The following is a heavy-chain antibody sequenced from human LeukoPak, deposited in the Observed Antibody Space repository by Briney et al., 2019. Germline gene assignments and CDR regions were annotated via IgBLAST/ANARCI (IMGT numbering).Heavy chain of an antibody. CDR2: ISGSGSRT. D-gene: IGHD2-21*02. CDR1: GFTFSSYA. J-gene: IGHJ5*02. V-gene: IGHV3-23*01. Sequence: GGSLRLSCAASGFTFSSYAMNWVRQAPGKGLEWVSSISGSGSRTYYGDSVKGRFTVSRDNSNNTLFLHMNSLRAEDTAVYYCAKAPMLVVTTNWFDPWGQGTLVTVSS. CDR3: AKAPMLVVTTNWFDP.